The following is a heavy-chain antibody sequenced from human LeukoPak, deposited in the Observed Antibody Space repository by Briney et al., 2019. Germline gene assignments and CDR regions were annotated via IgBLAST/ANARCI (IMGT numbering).Heavy chain of an antibody. CDR2: IYSGGST. J-gene: IGHJ4*02. V-gene: IGHV3-66*01. D-gene: IGHD5-24*01. CDR1: GFTVSSNY. CDR3: AGGGQGDGYNYFDY. Sequence: GGSLRLSCAASGFTVSSNYMSWVRQAPGKGLEWVSVIYSGGSTYYADSVKGRFTISRDNSKNTLYLQMNSLRAEDTAVYYCAGGGQGDGYNYFDYWGQGTLVTVSS.